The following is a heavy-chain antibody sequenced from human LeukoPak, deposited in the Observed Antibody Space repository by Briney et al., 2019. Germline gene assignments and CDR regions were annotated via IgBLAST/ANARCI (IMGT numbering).Heavy chain of an antibody. V-gene: IGHV3-7*01. Sequence: GGSLRLSCTTSGITFSNSWMSWVRQAPGKGLEWVATIRPDGSEGYYADSVRGRFTISRDNSKNTLYLQMNSLRAEDTAVYYCLVRYDILTGVDYWGQGTLITVSS. CDR3: LVRYDILTGVDY. J-gene: IGHJ4*02. CDR2: IRPDGSEG. D-gene: IGHD3-9*01. CDR1: GITFSNSW.